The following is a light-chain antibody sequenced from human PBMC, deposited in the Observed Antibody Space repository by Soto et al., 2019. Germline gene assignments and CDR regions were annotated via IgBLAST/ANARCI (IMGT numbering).Light chain of an antibody. CDR1: QSVSRY. Sequence: EIVLTQSPATLSLSPGERATLSCRASQSVSRYLAWYQQKPGQAPRLLIYDASNSATGIPARFSGSGSGTDITVTISSLEPEDFEVYYCQQQYTFGGGTKVEIK. J-gene: IGKJ4*01. V-gene: IGKV3-11*01. CDR2: DAS. CDR3: QQQYT.